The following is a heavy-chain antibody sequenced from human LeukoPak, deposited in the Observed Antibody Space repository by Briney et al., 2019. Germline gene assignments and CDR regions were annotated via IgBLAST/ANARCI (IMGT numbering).Heavy chain of an antibody. CDR1: GGSISSYY. D-gene: IGHD5-24*01. Sequence: SETLSLTCTVSGGSISSYYRSWIRQPPGKGLEWIGYIYYSGSTNYNPSLKSRVTISVDTSKNQFSLKLSSVTAADTAVYYCARLVEMATEYFDYWGQGTLVTVSS. CDR3: ARLVEMATEYFDY. J-gene: IGHJ4*02. V-gene: IGHV4-59*08. CDR2: IYYSGST.